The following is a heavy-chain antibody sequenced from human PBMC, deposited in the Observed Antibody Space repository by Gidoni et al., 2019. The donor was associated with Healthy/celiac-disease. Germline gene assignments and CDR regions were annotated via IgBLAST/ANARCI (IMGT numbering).Heavy chain of an antibody. CDR2: IYSGGST. V-gene: IGHV3-66*01. Sequence: EVQLVESGGGLVQPGGSLRLSCAASGFTVSSNYMSWVRQAPGKGLEWVSVIYSGGSTYYADSVKGRFTISRDNSKNTLYLQMNSLRAEDTAVYYCARDGITDSSGYYAFHYWGQGTLVTVSS. CDR1: GFTVSSNY. CDR3: ARDGITDSSGYYAFHY. D-gene: IGHD3-22*01. J-gene: IGHJ4*02.